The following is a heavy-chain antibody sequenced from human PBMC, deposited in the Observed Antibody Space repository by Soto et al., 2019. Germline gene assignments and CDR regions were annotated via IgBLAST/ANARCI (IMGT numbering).Heavy chain of an antibody. CDR1: GGSISSSSYY. Sequence: QLQLQESGPGLVKPSETLSLTCTVSGGSISSSSYYWGWIRQPPGKGLEWIGSIYYDGITYYNPSLKSRVTISVDTSKSQFSLKLSSVTAADTAMYYCARQYYYGSGSYYPYYFDYWGQGTLVTVSS. D-gene: IGHD3-10*01. V-gene: IGHV4-39*01. CDR3: ARQYYYGSGSYYPYYFDY. J-gene: IGHJ4*02. CDR2: IYYDGIT.